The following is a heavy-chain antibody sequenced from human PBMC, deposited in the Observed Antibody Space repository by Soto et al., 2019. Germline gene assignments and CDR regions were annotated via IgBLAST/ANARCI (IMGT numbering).Heavy chain of an antibody. CDR1: GFTFSNAW. D-gene: IGHD6-13*01. CDR3: TTDFSAAGRTRFDY. CDR2: IKSKTDGGTT. Sequence: VQLVESGGGLVKPGGSLRLSCAASGFTFSNAWMSWVRQAPGKGLEWVGRIKSKTDGGTTDYAAPVKGRFTISRDDSKNTLYLQMNSLKTEDTAVYYCTTDFSAAGRTRFDYWGQGTLVTVSS. V-gene: IGHV3-15*01. J-gene: IGHJ4*02.